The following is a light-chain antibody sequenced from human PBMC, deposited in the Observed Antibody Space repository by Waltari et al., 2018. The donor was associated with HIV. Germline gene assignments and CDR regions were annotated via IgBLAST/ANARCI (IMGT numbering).Light chain of an antibody. CDR3: SSYTTTSTLYV. J-gene: IGLJ1*01. Sequence: QSTLTQPASVSGSPGQSVTISCTGISSDIDVYKYFSWYQQHPGKAPKLLIYDVSNPPSGVSHRFSGSKSANTASLTISGLQAEDEADYYCSSYTTTSTLYVFGTGTKVTV. CDR1: SSDIDVYKY. V-gene: IGLV2-14*03. CDR2: DVS.